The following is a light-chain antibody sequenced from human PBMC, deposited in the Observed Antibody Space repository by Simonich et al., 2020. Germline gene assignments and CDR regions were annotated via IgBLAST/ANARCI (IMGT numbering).Light chain of an antibody. Sequence: NFMLTQPHSVSESPGKTVTISCTRSSGSIASNYVQWYQQRPGSAPTTVIYEYNQRPSGVPYRFSGSIDSSSNSASLTISGLKTEDEADYYCQSYDSSNHRVFGGGTKLTVL. CDR2: EYN. J-gene: IGLJ3*02. V-gene: IGLV6-57*03. CDR3: QSYDSSNHRV. CDR1: SGSIASNY.